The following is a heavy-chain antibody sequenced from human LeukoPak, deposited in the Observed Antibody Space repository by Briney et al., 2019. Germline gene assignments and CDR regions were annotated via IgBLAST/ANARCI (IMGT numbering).Heavy chain of an antibody. CDR3: AREGRQDYVYFDH. D-gene: IGHD4-17*01. CDR1: GGSFSGYY. CDR2: INHSGFT. Sequence: PSETLSLTCAVYGGSFSGYYWTWIRQPPGKGLEWIGEINHSGFTNYNPSLKSRVTMSVDTSKSQFSLKLSSVTAADTAMYYCAREGRQDYVYFDHWGQGSLVTVSS. V-gene: IGHV4-34*01. J-gene: IGHJ4*02.